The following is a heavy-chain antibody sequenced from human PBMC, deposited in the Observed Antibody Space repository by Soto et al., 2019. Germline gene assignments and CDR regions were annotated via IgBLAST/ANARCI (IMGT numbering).Heavy chain of an antibody. CDR1: GYTFTGYY. V-gene: IGHV1-2*02. J-gene: IGHJ6*02. CDR2: INPNSCDT. CDR3: AKGGAIVAGGPGVYLYNDMDV. Sequence: ASVKVSCKASGYTFTGYYVSWVRQAPGQGLEWMGWINPNSCDTNFAQRFQGRVTMNRDTGIGTAYMELRGLRSDDKAEYFCAKGGAIVAGGPGVYLYNDMDVWGQGTRVTVSS. D-gene: IGHD6-13*01.